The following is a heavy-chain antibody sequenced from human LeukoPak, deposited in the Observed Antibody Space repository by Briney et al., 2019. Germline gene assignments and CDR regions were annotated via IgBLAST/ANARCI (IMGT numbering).Heavy chain of an antibody. CDR1: GGSISSYY. J-gene: IGHJ6*03. Sequence: TPSETLSLTCTVSGGSISSYYWSWIRQPPGKGLEWIGYIYYSGSTNYNPSLKSRVTISVDTSKNQFSLKLSSVTAADTAVYYCARVAPPRAYYYYYMDVWGKGTTVTVSS. V-gene: IGHV4-59*01. CDR3: ARVAPPRAYYYYYMDV. CDR2: IYYSGST.